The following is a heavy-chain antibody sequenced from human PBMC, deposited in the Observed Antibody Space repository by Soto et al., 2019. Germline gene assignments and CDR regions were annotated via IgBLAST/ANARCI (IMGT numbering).Heavy chain of an antibody. CDR1: GGSISSGDYY. J-gene: IGHJ2*01. V-gene: IGHV4-30-4*01. D-gene: IGHD3-22*01. CDR3: ASVKITMIVVVDWYFDL. Sequence: QVQLQESGPGLVKPSQTLSLTCTVSGGSISSGDYYWSWIRQPPGKGLEWIGYIYYSGSTYYNPSLKSRVTISVDTYKNQFSLKLSSVTAADTAVYYCASVKITMIVVVDWYFDLWGRGTLVTVSS. CDR2: IYYSGST.